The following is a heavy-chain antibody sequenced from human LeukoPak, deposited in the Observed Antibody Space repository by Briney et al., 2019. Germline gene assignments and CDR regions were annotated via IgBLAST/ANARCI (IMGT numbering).Heavy chain of an antibody. Sequence: SETLSLTCLVSGDSISSDYYWGWIRQSPGKGLEWIGSIHHSGNTYYNPSLKRRVTLSVDTSKNQFSLRLNSVTAADAAVYYCARGGITIFYTLFYWRQGTLVTVSS. J-gene: IGHJ4*02. CDR2: IHHSGNT. D-gene: IGHD3-9*01. CDR3: ARGGITIFYTLFY. CDR1: GDSISSDYY. V-gene: IGHV4-38-2*02.